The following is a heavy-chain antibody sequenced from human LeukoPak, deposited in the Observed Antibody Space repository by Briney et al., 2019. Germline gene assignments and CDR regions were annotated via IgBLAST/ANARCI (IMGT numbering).Heavy chain of an antibody. V-gene: IGHV4-38-2*02. CDR2: IYHSGST. Sequence: SETLSLTCTVSGYSISSGYYWGWIRQPPGKGLEWIGSIYHSGSTYYNPSLKSRVTISVDTSKNQFSLKLSSVTAADTAVYYCARDGYYYGSGSYYNAYYFDYWGQGTLVTVSS. CDR1: GYSISSGYY. J-gene: IGHJ4*02. D-gene: IGHD3-10*01. CDR3: ARDGYYYGSGSYYNAYYFDY.